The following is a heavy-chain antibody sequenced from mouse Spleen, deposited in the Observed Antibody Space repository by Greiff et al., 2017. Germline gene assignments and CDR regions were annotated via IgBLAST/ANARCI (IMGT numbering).Heavy chain of an antibody. CDR1: GFTFSSYA. CDR3: ARHSNPTVVATDWYFDV. D-gene: IGHD1-1*01. Sequence: EVKLVESGGGLVKPGGSLKLSCAASGFTFSSYAMSWVRQTPEKRLEWVATISSGGSYTYYPDSVKGRFTISRDNAKNTLYLQMSSLRSEDTAMYYCARHSNPTVVATDWYFDVWGAGTTVTVSS. V-gene: IGHV5-9-3*01. J-gene: IGHJ1*01. CDR2: ISSGGSYT.